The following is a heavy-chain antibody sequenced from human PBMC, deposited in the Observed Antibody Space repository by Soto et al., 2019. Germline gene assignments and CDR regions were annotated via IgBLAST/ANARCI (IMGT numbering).Heavy chain of an antibody. CDR3: ARVVLIVSRGAFDI. Sequence: QVQLQESGPGLVKPSQTLSLPCTVSGGSISSGGYYWSWIRQHPGKGMEWIGYIYYSGRTYYNPYLKSRVTRSVATSKNQLSLKLSSVTAADTAVYYCARVVLIVSRGAFDIWGQGTMVTVSS. CDR2: IYYSGRT. J-gene: IGHJ3*02. D-gene: IGHD2-8*01. CDR1: GGSISSGGYY. V-gene: IGHV4-31*03.